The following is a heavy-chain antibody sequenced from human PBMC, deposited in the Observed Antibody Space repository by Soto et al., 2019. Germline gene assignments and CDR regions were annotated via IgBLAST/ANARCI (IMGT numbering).Heavy chain of an antibody. J-gene: IGHJ5*02. CDR3: VREEILVAYNWFDP. V-gene: IGHV6-1*01. CDR2: TYYRSRWYN. CDR1: GDSVSSNSAA. D-gene: IGHD2-15*01. Sequence: SQTLSLTCAISGDSVSSNSAAWNWIRQSPSRGLEWLGKTYYRSRWYNDYAVSVKSRITINPDTSKNQFSLQLNSVTPDETAVYYCVREEILVAYNWFDPWGQGTLVTVSS.